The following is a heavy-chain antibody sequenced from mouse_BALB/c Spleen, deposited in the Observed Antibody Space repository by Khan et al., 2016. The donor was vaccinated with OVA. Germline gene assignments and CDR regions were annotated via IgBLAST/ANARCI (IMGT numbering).Heavy chain of an antibody. V-gene: IGHV1-4*01. J-gene: IGHJ3*01. D-gene: IGHD2-14*01. CDR3: VRDGADHRNDGWFAY. Sequence: QMQLEESGAELARPGASVKMSCKASGYTFTSYTIHWIKKRPRQGLEWIGYINPSNGYTNYNQKFKDKATLTTDKSSTTAYLQLRSLTSDDSAVYNCVRDGADHRNDGWFAYWGQGTLVTVSA. CDR1: GYTFTSYT. CDR2: INPSNGYT.